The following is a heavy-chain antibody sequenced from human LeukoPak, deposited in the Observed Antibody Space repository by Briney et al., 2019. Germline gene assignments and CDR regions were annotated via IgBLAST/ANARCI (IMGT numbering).Heavy chain of an antibody. V-gene: IGHV4-59*01. D-gene: IGHD3-10*01. CDR3: TRDSQLEWFYS. J-gene: IGHJ5*01. Sequence: SETLSLTRTVPGGSISDYYWNWIRQPPGKGLEWIGYIYYSGSTNYNPSLKSRATTSVDTSKNQFSLNLSSVTAADTAVYYCTRDSQLEWFYSWGQGTLVTVSS. CDR2: IYYSGST. CDR1: GGSISDYY.